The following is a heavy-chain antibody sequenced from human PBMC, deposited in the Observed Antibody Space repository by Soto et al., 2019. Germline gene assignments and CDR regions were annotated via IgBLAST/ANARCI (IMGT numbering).Heavy chain of an antibody. CDR2: IYATGTT. CDR1: VASISGFY. V-gene: IGHV4-4*07. D-gene: IGHD1-1*01. J-gene: IGHJ5*02. CDR3: VRDGTKTLRDWFDP. Sequence: ETLSLTCTVPVASISGFYWSWIRKSAGKGLEWIGRIYATGTTDYNPSLESRVMMSVDTSKKQFSLKLRSVAAADTAVYYCVRDGTKTLRDWFDPWGQGISVTV.